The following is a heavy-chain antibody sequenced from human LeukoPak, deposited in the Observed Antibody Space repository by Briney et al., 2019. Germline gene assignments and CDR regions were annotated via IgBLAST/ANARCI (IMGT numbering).Heavy chain of an antibody. Sequence: ASVKVSCKASGYTFTSYGISWVRQAPGQGLEWMGWISAHNGNTNYARKFQGRLTMTTDTATTTAYMGLGSLGSDDTAIYFCARNRAYSGSYFDAFDIWGQGTVVTVSS. CDR1: GYTFTSYG. CDR2: ISAHNGNT. V-gene: IGHV1-18*01. CDR3: ARNRAYSGSYFDAFDI. D-gene: IGHD1-26*01. J-gene: IGHJ3*02.